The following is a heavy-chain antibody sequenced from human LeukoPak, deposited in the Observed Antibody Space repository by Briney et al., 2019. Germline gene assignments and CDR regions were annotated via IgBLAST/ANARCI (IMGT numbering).Heavy chain of an antibody. V-gene: IGHV1-8*02. Sequence: ASVKVSCKASGYTFTGHYMHWVRQAPGQGLEWMGWINPNSGNTGYAQKFQGRVTMTRNTSISTAYMELSSLRSEDTAVYYCARGSVPAANYYYYYYMDVWGKGTTVTISS. D-gene: IGHD2-2*01. CDR2: INPNSGNT. CDR1: GYTFTGHY. J-gene: IGHJ6*03. CDR3: ARGSVPAANYYYYYYMDV.